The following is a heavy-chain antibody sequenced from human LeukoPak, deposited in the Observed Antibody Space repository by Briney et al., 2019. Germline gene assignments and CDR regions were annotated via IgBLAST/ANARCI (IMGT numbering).Heavy chain of an antibody. D-gene: IGHD5-24*01. CDR1: GGSISSGDYY. J-gene: IGHJ4*02. CDR3: ARNQMATTWAYFDY. Sequence: SETLSLTCTVSGGSISSGDYYWSWIRQPPGKGLEWIGYIYYSGSTYYNPSLKSRVTISVDTSKNQFSLKLSSVTAADTAVYYCARNQMATTWAYFDYWGQGTLVTVSS. CDR2: IYYSGST. V-gene: IGHV4-30-4*01.